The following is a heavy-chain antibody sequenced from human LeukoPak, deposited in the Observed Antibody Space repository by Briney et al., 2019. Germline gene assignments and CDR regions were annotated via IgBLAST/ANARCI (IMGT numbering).Heavy chain of an antibody. V-gene: IGHV4-4*07. CDR3: ARDRHSSSWVNWFDP. D-gene: IGHD6-13*01. CDR1: GGSISSYY. Sequence: PETLSLTCTVSGGSISSYYWSWIRQPAGKGLEWIGRIYTSGSTNYNPSLKSRVTMSVDTSKNQFSLKLSSVTAADTAVYYCARDRHSSSWVNWFDPWGQGTLVTVSS. CDR2: IYTSGST. J-gene: IGHJ5*02.